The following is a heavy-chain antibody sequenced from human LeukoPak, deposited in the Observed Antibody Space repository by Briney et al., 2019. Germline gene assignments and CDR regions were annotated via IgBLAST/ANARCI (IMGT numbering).Heavy chain of an antibody. J-gene: IGHJ6*02. CDR1: GGSISSGGYS. CDR3: ARALGDYYYGMDV. V-gene: IGHV4-30-2*01. D-gene: IGHD3-3*02. Sequence: PQTLSLTCTVSGGSISSGGYSWSWIRQPPGQGLEWIGYIYHSGSTYYNPSLKSRVTISVDRSKNQFSLKLSSVTAADTAVYYCARALGDYYYGMDVWGQGTTVTVSS. CDR2: IYHSGST.